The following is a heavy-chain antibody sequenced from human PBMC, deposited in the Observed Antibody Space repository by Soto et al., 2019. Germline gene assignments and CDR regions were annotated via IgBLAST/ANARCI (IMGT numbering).Heavy chain of an antibody. CDR1: GFTFSSYG. V-gene: IGHV3-30*18. CDR3: AKDPHIVVVPAANPFDY. CDR2: ISYDVSNK. Sequence: GGSLRLSCAASGFTFSSYGMHWVRQAPGKGLEWVAVISYDVSNKYYADSVKGRFTISRDNSKNTLYLQMNSLRAEDTAVYYCAKDPHIVVVPAANPFDYWGQGTLATVSS. D-gene: IGHD2-2*01. J-gene: IGHJ4*02.